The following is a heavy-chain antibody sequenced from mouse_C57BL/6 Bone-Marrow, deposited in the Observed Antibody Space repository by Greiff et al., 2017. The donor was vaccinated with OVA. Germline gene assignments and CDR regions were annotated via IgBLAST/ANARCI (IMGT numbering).Heavy chain of an antibody. V-gene: IGHV1-85*01. CDR2: IYPRAGST. Sequence: QVQLQQSGPELVKPGASVKLSCKASGYTFTSYDINWVKQRPEQGLEWIGCIYPRAGSTNYNEKFKGNATLTVATSSSTAYMELHRLTSEDSAVYFCARRWDKDEFAYWGQGTLVTVSA. J-gene: IGHJ3*01. CDR3: ARRWDKDEFAY. CDR1: GYTFTSYD. D-gene: IGHD4-1*01.